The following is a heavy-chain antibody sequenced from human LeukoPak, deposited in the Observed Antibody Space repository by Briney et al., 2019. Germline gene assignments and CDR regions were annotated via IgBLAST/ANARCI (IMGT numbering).Heavy chain of an antibody. CDR2: IWYDGSNK. CDR3: ARDSYYGSGSYEYYFDY. Sequence: GRSLRLSCAASGFTFSSFGMHWVRQAPGKGLEWVAVIWYDGSNKYYADSVKGRFTISRDNSKNTLYLQMNSLRAEDTAVYYCARDSYYGSGSYEYYFDYWGQGTLVTVSS. D-gene: IGHD3-10*01. V-gene: IGHV3-33*01. J-gene: IGHJ4*02. CDR1: GFTFSSFG.